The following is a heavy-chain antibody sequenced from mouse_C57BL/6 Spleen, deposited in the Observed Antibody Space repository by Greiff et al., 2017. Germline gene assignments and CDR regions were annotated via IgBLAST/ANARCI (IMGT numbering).Heavy chain of an antibody. V-gene: IGHV1-82*01. CDR1: GYAFSSSW. Sequence: VQLQESGPELVKPGASVKISCKASGYAFSSSWMNWVKQRPGKGLEWIGRIYPGDGDTNYNGKFKGKATLTADKSYSTAYMQLSSLTSEDSAVYFCARQGGSGWCAYWGQGTLVTVSA. CDR2: IYPGDGDT. J-gene: IGHJ3*01. CDR3: ARQGGSGWCAY.